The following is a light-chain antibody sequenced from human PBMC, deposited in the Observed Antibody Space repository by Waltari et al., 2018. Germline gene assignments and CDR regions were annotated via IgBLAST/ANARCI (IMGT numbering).Light chain of an antibody. J-gene: IGLJ1*01. Sequence: QSALTQPASVSGSPGQSITISCTGTSGDVVTYNLVSWYQQHPGEVPKLIIYEVPQRPAGVSSLFSGSKSGTTASLTISGLQAEDAADYYCCSYAGGRTLPYVFGTGTKVTVL. CDR2: EVP. CDR1: SGDVVTYNL. CDR3: CSYAGGRTLPYV. V-gene: IGLV2-23*01.